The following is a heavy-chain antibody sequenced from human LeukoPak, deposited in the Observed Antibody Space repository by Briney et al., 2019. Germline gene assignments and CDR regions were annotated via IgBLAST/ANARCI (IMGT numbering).Heavy chain of an antibody. V-gene: IGHV4-59*01. J-gene: IGHJ4*02. Sequence: SETLSLTCTVSGGSIRSYYWSWIRQPPGKGLEWIGYIYYSGSTNYNPSLKSRVSISVDTSKNQFSLKLSSVTAADTAVYYCASTGSTVTMLYPFDHWGQGTLVTVSS. D-gene: IGHD4-17*01. CDR1: GGSIRSYY. CDR2: IYYSGST. CDR3: ASTGSTVTMLYPFDH.